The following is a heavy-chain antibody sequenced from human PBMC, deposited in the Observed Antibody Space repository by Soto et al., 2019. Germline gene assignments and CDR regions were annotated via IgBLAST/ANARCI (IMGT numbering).Heavy chain of an antibody. CDR3: ARDYADIAVAGIPLLAH. D-gene: IGHD6-19*01. J-gene: IGHJ4*01. CDR2: INAGNGNT. Sequence: QVQLVQSGAEVKKPGASVNVSCKASGFTFIKYAMHWVRQAPEQRPGWMGWINAGNGNTRYSQRWQGRVTITRDTSASTVYMDLSSLRSEDTAVYYCARDYADIAVAGIPLLAHWGQGTLVTVSS. V-gene: IGHV1-3*01. CDR1: GFTFIKYA.